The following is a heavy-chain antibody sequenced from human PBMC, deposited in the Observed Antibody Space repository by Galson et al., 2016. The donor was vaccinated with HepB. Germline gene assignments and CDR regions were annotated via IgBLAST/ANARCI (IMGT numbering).Heavy chain of an antibody. J-gene: IGHJ4*02. D-gene: IGHD3-10*01. CDR3: ARGAYYSGSGSRFDS. CDR1: GASITSGRYS. V-gene: IGHV4-30-2*01. CDR2: IYQSGDT. Sequence: TLSLTCTVSGASITSGRYSWGWLRLPPGEGLEWIGYIYQSGDTYYTPPPRRPVSMSLDKSQNQFSLRLNSVTAADTAVYYCARGAYYSGSGSRFDSWGQGILVTVSS.